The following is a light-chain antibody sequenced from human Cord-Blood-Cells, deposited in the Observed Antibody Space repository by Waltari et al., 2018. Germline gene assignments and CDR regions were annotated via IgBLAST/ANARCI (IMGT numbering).Light chain of an antibody. Sequence: ETVMTQSPATLSVSPGERATLSCRASQSVSSNLAWYQQKPGQAPRLLIYGASTRATGIPARFSGSGSGTEFTLTISSLQYEDFAVYYCQQYNNWYSFGQGTKLEIK. J-gene: IGKJ2*03. CDR2: GAS. CDR1: QSVSSN. CDR3: QQYNNWYS. V-gene: IGKV3-15*01.